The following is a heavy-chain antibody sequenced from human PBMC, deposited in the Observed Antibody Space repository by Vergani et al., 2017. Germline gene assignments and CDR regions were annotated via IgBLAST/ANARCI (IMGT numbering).Heavy chain of an antibody. CDR3: ARTVAGLGEWFDP. Sequence: QVQLVQSGAEVKKPGASVKVSCKASAYTFTSYYMHWVRQAPGQGLEWMGIINPSGGSTSYAQKFQGRVTMTTDTSTSTAYMELRSLRSDDTAVYYCARTVAGLGEWFDPWGQGTLVTVSS. J-gene: IGHJ5*02. V-gene: IGHV1-46*01. D-gene: IGHD6-19*01. CDR2: INPSGGST. CDR1: AYTFTSYY.